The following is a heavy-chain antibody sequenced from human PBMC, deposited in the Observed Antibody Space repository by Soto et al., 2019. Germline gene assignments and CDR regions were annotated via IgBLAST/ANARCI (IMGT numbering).Heavy chain of an antibody. Sequence: QVQLMQSGAEVKKPGASVNVSCKASGYTFTTYVINWVRQAPGQGLEWMGRISANNGNTNYAQKFQGRVTMTTDTPRNKAYMELRGLRSDAPAVNYWASAWPLKEGGSAPWGRGPLVTAS. CDR2: ISANNGNT. CDR1: GYTFTTYV. J-gene: IGHJ5*02. V-gene: IGHV1-18*01. D-gene: IGHD5-12*01. CDR3: ASAWPLKEGGSAP.